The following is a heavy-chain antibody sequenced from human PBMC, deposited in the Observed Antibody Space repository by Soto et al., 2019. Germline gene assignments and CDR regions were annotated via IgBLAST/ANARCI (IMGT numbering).Heavy chain of an antibody. CDR2: IDSGAATI. V-gene: IGHV3-48*04. Sequence: VQLVESGGGLVQPGGSLRLSCAASGFTFRSYAMTWARQAPGMGLEWVAHIDSGAATISYSDSVRGRFTITRDNAMNSLSLQMSSLRAEYSSLYDGATDRGRVEDFDYWGQGTLVTVSS. D-gene: IGHD6-25*01. J-gene: IGHJ4*02. CDR1: GFTFRSYA. CDR3: ATDRGRVEDFDY.